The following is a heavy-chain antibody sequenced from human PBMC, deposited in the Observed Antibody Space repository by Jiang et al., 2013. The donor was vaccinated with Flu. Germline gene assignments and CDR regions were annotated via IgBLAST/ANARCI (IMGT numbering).Heavy chain of an antibody. CDR2: SIIWEH. CDR1: SYV. D-gene: IGHD2-15*01. CDR3: ARLGYCSGGSCYGADY. J-gene: IGHJ4*02. Sequence: SYVLGRGVRQPPREGAWSGLGVSIIWEHLLQPSLKSRVTISVDTSKNQFSLKLSSVTAADTAVYYCARLGYCSGGSCYGADYWGQGTLVTVSS. V-gene: IGHV4-39*07.